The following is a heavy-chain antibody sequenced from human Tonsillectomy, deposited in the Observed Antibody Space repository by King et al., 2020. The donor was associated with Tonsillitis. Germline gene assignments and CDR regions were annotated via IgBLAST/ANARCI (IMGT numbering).Heavy chain of an antibody. CDR1: GGSLSDYY. CDR2: INHSGST. CDR3: ARGKYDFWGGFPDYFDY. Sequence: VQLQQWGAGLLKPSETLSLTCAVYGGSLSDYYWSWIRQPPGKGLEWIGDINHSGSTHYNPSLKSRVTISVDTSKNQFSLNLISVTAADTAVYYCARGKYDFWGGFPDYFDYWGRGTLVTVSS. V-gene: IGHV4-34*01. J-gene: IGHJ4*02. D-gene: IGHD3-3*01.